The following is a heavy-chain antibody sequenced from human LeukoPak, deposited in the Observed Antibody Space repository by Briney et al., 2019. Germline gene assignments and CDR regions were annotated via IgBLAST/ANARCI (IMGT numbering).Heavy chain of an antibody. D-gene: IGHD3-10*02. J-gene: IGHJ5*02. CDR2: ISGSGGST. CDR3: TRENYVPDS. Sequence: GGSLRLSCAASGFTFSSYAMSWVRQTPGKGLEWVSAISGSGGSTYYADSVKGRFTISRDNSKNTLYLQMNGLRAEDTAVYYCTRENYVPDSWGQGTLVTVSS. V-gene: IGHV3-23*01. CDR1: GFTFSSYA.